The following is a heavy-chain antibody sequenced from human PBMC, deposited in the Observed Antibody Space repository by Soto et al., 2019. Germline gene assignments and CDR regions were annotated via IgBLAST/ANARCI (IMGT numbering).Heavy chain of an antibody. V-gene: IGHV3-7*01. J-gene: IGHJ6*02. CDR1: VFTFNSYW. Sequence: PGGSLRLSCAASVFTFNSYWMSWVRQAPGKGLEWVANIKQDGSEKYYVDSVKGRFTISRDNAKNSLYLQMNSLSVEDTAVYYCARDGGWQLGKYYYYGMDVWGQGTSVTVSS. CDR2: IKQDGSEK. CDR3: ARDGGWQLGKYYYYGMDV. D-gene: IGHD6-6*01.